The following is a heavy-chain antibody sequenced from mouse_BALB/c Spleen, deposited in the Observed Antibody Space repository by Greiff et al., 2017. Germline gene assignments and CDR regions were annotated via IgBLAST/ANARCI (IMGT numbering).Heavy chain of an antibody. CDR1: GYAFSSSW. V-gene: IGHV1-82*01. Sequence: QVQLQQSGPELVKPGASVKISCKASGYAFSSSWLNWVKQRPGQGLEWIGRIYPGDGDTNYNGKFKGKATLTADKSSSTAYMQLSSLTSVDSAVYFCARGNWDGYWGQGTTLTVAS. CDR2: IYPGDGDT. CDR3: ARGNWDGY. J-gene: IGHJ2*01. D-gene: IGHD4-1*01.